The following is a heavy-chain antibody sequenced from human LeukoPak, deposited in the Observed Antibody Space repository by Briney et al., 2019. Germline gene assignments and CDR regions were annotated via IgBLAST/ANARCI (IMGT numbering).Heavy chain of an antibody. D-gene: IGHD3-10*01. V-gene: IGHV4-59*12. J-gene: IGHJ6*03. Sequence: SETLSLTCTVSGGSISSYYWSWIRQPPGKGLEWIGYIYYSGSTNYNPSLKSRVTISVDTSKNQFSLKLSSVTAADTAVYYCARRTYYYGSGSPPFYYYMDVWGKGTTVTVSS. CDR2: IYYSGST. CDR1: GGSISSYY. CDR3: ARRTYYYGSGSPPFYYYMDV.